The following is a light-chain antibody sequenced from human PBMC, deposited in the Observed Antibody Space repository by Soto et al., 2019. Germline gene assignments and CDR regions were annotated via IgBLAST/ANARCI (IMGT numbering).Light chain of an antibody. J-gene: IGLJ2*01. Sequence: QSALTQPASVSGSPGQSITISCTGTSSDVGSDNLVSWYQQHPGKAPKLMIYEGSKRPSGVSHRFSGSKSGNTASLTVSGLQAEDEAHYYCCSYATTSTLVFGGGTKVTVL. CDR3: CSYATTSTLV. CDR1: SSDVGSDNL. CDR2: EGS. V-gene: IGLV2-23*01.